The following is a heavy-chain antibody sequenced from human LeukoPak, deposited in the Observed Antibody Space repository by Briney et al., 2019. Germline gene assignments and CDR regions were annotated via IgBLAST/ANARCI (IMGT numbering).Heavy chain of an antibody. J-gene: IGHJ4*02. CDR2: TYYRSKWYN. V-gene: IGHV6-1*01. CDR3: ARTPGSGSLFFDY. Sequence: SQTLSLTCAISGDSVSSNNAAWNWVRQSPSRGLEWLGRTYYRSKWYNDYAVSVKSRITINPGTSKNQFSLQLNSVTPEDTAVYYCARTPGSGSLFFDYWGQGTLVTVSS. CDR1: GDSVSSNNAA. D-gene: IGHD3-10*01.